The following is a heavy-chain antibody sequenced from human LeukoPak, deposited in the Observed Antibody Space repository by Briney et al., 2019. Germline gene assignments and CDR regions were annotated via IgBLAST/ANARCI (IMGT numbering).Heavy chain of an antibody. Sequence: GGSLRLSCAASGFTFSSYWMSWVRQAPGKGLEWVANIKQDGSEEYYVDSVKGRFTISRDNAKNSLYLQMNSLRAEDTAVYYCAREHGLRYFDWFFDYWGQGTLVTVSS. CDR1: GFTFSSYW. CDR2: IKQDGSEE. CDR3: AREHGLRYFDWFFDY. V-gene: IGHV3-7*03. J-gene: IGHJ4*02. D-gene: IGHD3-9*01.